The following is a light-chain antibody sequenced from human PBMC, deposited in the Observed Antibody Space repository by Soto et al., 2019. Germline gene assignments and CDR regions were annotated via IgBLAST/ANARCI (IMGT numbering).Light chain of an antibody. CDR2: DAS. CDR3: QQRSNWPPVIT. Sequence: EIVLTQSPATLYLSQGERATLSCRASQSFSSYLAWYQQKPGQAPRLLIYDASKRAAGIPARFSGRGSGTDFTLTISSREPEDFAVYYCQQRSNWPPVITFGQVTRLEIK. CDR1: QSFSSY. J-gene: IGKJ5*01. V-gene: IGKV3-11*01.